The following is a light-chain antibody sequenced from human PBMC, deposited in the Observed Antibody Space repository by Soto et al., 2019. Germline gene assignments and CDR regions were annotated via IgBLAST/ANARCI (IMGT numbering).Light chain of an antibody. V-gene: IGKV1-12*01. CDR2: AAS. J-gene: IGKJ5*01. Sequence: GDRVTITCRASQDIATWLAWYQQKPGKAPNLLIYAASNLQSGVPSRFSGSGSGTDFTLTISSLQPEDFAKYYCQQANRFPITFGQGTRLEIK. CDR1: QDIATW. CDR3: QQANRFPIT.